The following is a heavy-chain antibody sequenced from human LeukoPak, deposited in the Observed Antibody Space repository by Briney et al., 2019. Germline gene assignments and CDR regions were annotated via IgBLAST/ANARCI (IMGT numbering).Heavy chain of an antibody. CDR3: ARYCSSDVCDSRYFDY. CDR2: ISAYNGNT. V-gene: IGHV1-18*01. CDR1: GYTFTSYA. D-gene: IGHD2-8*01. Sequence: ASVKVSCKASGYTFTSYAIVWVRQAPGQGLEWMGWISAYNGNTNYAQKVQGRVTMTTDTSTSTAYMELRSLRSDDTAVYYCARYCSSDVCDSRYFDYWGQGTPVTVSS. J-gene: IGHJ4*02.